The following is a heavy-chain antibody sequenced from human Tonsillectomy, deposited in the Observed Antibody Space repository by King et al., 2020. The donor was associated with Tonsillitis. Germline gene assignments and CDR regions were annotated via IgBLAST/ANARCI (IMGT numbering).Heavy chain of an antibody. Sequence: QLVQSGAEVKKPGESLKISCKGSGYSFTRNWIGWVRQMPGKGLEWMGIIYPRDSDTRYSPSFQGQVTISADKSISTVYLQWSSLKASDTAMYYCARQGKGEQWLVRDYFDYWGQGTLVTVSS. J-gene: IGHJ4*02. CDR2: IYPRDSDT. V-gene: IGHV5-51*01. CDR1: GYSFTRNW. D-gene: IGHD6-19*01. CDR3: ARQGKGEQWLVRDYFDY.